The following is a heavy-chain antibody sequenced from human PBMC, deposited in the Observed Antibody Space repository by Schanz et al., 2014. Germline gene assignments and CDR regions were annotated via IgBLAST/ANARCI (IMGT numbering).Heavy chain of an antibody. Sequence: QVQLQESGPGQVRPSETLSLTCTVSGSDIRGFHWSWIRQSPVKGLEWIGYIAYSGSTNYNPSLQSRVTISLDTAQSQFSVKLTSGSSADAAMYYCARVGRNSYGFTSRFDAWGQGTLVAVSS. CDR1: GSDIRGFH. J-gene: IGHJ5*02. V-gene: IGHV4-59*13. D-gene: IGHD3-16*01. CDR3: ARVGRNSYGFTSRFDA. CDR2: IAYSGST.